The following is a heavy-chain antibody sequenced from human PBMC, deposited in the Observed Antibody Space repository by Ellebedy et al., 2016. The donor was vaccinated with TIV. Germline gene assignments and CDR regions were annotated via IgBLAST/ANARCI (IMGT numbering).Heavy chain of an antibody. D-gene: IGHD2-15*01. CDR3: ARGSFAPDY. CDR2: LTFDGKNT. J-gene: IGHJ4*02. Sequence: PGGSLRLSCAASGFTITAHGMTWIRHAPGKGLEWVSSLTFDGKNTFYANSVKGRFTISRDSSKNTLYLQLNSLTPEDTALYYCARGSFAPDYWGRGTLVTVSS. V-gene: IGHV3-23*01. CDR1: GFTITAHG.